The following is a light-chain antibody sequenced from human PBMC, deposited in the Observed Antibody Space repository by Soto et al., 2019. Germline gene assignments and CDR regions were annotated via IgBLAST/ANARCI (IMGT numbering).Light chain of an antibody. V-gene: IGKV3-20*01. Sequence: IVLTQSPGTLSLSPGEKATLSCRASQSVSRNYLAWYQQKPGQAPRLLIYGASSRATGIPERFSGSGFGTDFTLIISRLEPEDFAVYFCQQYGSSPPYTFGQGTKVDIK. CDR2: GAS. CDR3: QQYGSSPPYT. J-gene: IGKJ2*01. CDR1: QSVSRNY.